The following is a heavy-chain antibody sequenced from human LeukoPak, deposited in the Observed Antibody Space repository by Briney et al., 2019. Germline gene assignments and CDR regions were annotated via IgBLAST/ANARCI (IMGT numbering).Heavy chain of an antibody. CDR1: GYTFTSYG. D-gene: IGHD3-10*01. Sequence: ASVKVSCKASGYTFTSYGISWVRQAPGQGLEWMGWISAYNGNTNYAQKLQGRVTMTTDTSTSTAYMELRSLRSDDTAVYYCAREDVDTYYYGSGSYFAFDYWGQGTLVTVSS. J-gene: IGHJ4*02. V-gene: IGHV1-18*01. CDR3: AREDVDTYYYGSGSYFAFDY. CDR2: ISAYNGNT.